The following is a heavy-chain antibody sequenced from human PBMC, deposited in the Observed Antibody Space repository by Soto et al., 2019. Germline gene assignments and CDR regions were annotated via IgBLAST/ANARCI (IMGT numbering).Heavy chain of an antibody. CDR2: IYWDDDK. V-gene: IGHV2-5*02. J-gene: IGHJ1*01. D-gene: IGHD3-22*01. CDR3: AHTSDSSFYFVEFQH. CDR1: GFSLSTSGVG. Sequence: QITLKESGPTLVKPTQTLTLTCTFSGFSLSTSGVGVGWVRQPPGKALEWLALIYWDDDKRYIPYLKSRLTFSKDTSKNPVVLTMTNMDPVNTATYYCAHTSDSSFYFVEFQHWGQGSLVTVSS.